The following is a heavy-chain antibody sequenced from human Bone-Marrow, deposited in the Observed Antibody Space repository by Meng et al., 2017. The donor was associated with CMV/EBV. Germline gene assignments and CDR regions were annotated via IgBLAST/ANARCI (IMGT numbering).Heavy chain of an antibody. Sequence: SQTLSLTCALSGDSVSSNSAAWNWIRQSPSRGLEWLGRTCYRSKWYNDYAVSVKSRITISPYTSKHQLSLQLDSVTPEDTAVYYCARGHVGVVPFDGMDVWGQGTTVTVSS. D-gene: IGHD3-3*01. V-gene: IGHV6-1*01. CDR2: TCYRSKWYN. CDR1: GDSVSSNSAA. J-gene: IGHJ6*02. CDR3: ARGHVGVVPFDGMDV.